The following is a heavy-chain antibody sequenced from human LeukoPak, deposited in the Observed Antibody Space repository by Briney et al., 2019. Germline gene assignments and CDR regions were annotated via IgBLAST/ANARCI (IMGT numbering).Heavy chain of an antibody. V-gene: IGHV1-69*13. CDR2: IIPIFGTA. CDR1: GGTFSSYA. J-gene: IGHJ6*02. Sequence: SVKVSCKASGGTFSSYAISWVRQAPGQGLEWMGGIIPIFGTANYAQKFQGKVTITADDSTSTAYMELSSLRSEDTAVYYCARGGIAAAGTRAQTQGSDYYYGMDVWGQGTTVTVSS. CDR3: ARGGIAAAGTRAQTQGSDYYYGMDV. D-gene: IGHD6-13*01.